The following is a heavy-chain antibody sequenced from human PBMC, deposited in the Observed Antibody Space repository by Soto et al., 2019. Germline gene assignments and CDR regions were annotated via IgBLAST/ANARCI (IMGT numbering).Heavy chain of an antibody. D-gene: IGHD2-2*01. J-gene: IGHJ6*02. V-gene: IGHV1-69*08. CDR1: GGTFSRYS. CDR3: AREDRDRETGLVPAAIDGMDV. Sequence: QVQLVQSGAEVKKPGSSVKVSCKASGGTFSRYSITWVRQAPGHGLEWIGRIIPIFGIASYAQKFQGRVTVTAAESTSTAYMELSSLRSDDTAVYSCAREDRDRETGLVPAAIDGMDVCGQGTTVTVSS. CDR2: IIPIFGIA.